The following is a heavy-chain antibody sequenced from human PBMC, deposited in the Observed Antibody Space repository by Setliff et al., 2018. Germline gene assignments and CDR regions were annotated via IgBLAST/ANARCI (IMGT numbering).Heavy chain of an antibody. CDR3: ARGGTYRYFDY. CDR1: GDSISAAS. CDR2: VYYSGAA. J-gene: IGHJ4*02. Sequence: SETLSLTCNVSGDSISAASIMAWIRQPSGKGLEFIGYVYYSGAAKYDPSLKSRVTMSVDTSKTQFSLKLSSVTAADTAIYYCARGGTYRYFDYWGQGTLVTVSS. V-gene: IGHV4-59*01.